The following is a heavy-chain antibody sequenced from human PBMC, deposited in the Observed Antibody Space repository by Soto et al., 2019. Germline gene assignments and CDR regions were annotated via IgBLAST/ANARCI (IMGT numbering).Heavy chain of an antibody. CDR1: GFTFSGSA. D-gene: IGHD3-16*01. J-gene: IGHJ4*02. CDR2: IKTRSYNYAT. Sequence: EVQLVESGGGLVQPGGSVILSCAASGFTFSGSAIHWVRQASGKGLEWLGRIKTRSYNYATAYTASLKGRFTISRDDSKDKGYLQMNRLKTEDTAVYFCSRLWAGGDDRDSPPYYLDSWGQGTLVTVSS. CDR3: SRLWAGGDDRDSPPYYLDS. V-gene: IGHV3-73*02.